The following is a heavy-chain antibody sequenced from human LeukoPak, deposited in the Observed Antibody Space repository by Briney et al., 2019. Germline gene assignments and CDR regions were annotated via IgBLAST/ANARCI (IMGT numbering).Heavy chain of an antibody. D-gene: IGHD4-17*01. CDR1: GFTFSSYE. V-gene: IGHV3-48*03. J-gene: IGHJ4*02. CDR2: ISSSGSTI. Sequence: ETGGSLRLSCAASGFTFSSYEMNWVRQAPGKGLEWVSYISSSGSTIYYADSVKGRFTISRDNAKNSLYLQMNSLRAEDTAVYYCARDGTTVTSDYWGQGTLVTVSS. CDR3: ARDGTTVTSDY.